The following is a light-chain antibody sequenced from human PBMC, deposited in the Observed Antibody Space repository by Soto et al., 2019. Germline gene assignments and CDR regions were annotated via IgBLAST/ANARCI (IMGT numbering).Light chain of an antibody. CDR3: SSYRSSDTLDV. J-gene: IGLJ1*01. V-gene: IGLV2-14*01. CDR2: AVS. Sequence: QSVLTQPSSVSASPGQSISISCTGTSDDIGAYDYVSWYQQHPGKAPKLILYAVSNRPSGVSTRFSGSKSGNTDSLTISGVQADDEADYYCSSYRSSDTLDVFGTGTKVTVL. CDR1: SDDIGAYDY.